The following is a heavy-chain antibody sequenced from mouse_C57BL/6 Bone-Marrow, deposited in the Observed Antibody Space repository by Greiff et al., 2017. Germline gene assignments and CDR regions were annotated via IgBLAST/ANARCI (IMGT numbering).Heavy chain of an antibody. CDR2: INPGSGGT. CDR3: ARDSSGFAY. J-gene: IGHJ3*01. CDR1: GYAFTNYL. Sequence: VQLQQSGAELVRPGTSVKVSCTASGYAFTNYLIEWVKQRPGQGLEWIGVINPGSGGTNYNEKFKGKATLTADKSSSTAYMQLSSLTSEDSAVYFCARDSSGFAYWGQGTLVTVSA. D-gene: IGHD3-2*02. V-gene: IGHV1-54*01.